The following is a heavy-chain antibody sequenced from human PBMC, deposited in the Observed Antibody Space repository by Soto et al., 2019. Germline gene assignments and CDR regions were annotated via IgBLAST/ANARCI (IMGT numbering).Heavy chain of an antibody. CDR3: AIDRGYYGSGTNGY. V-gene: IGHV3-23*01. Sequence: EVQLLESGGGLVQPGGSLRLSCAASGFTFNNYAMSWLRQAPGKGLEWVSAISISGDSTYYADSVKGRFTISRDNSKNTLYLQMSSLSAEDTALYYCAIDRGYYGSGTNGYWGQGTLVTVSS. J-gene: IGHJ4*02. CDR2: ISISGDST. D-gene: IGHD3-10*01. CDR1: GFTFNNYA.